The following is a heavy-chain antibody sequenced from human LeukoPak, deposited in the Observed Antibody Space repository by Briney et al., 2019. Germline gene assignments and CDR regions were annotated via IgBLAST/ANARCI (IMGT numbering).Heavy chain of an antibody. V-gene: IGHV4-39*07. Sequence: SETLSLTCTVSGGSISSSSYYRGWIRQPPGKGLEWIGSIYYSGSTYYNPSLKSRVTISVDTSKNQFSLKLSSVTAADTAVYYCARVGEFVYDSSGYSLAYWGQGTLVTVSS. CDR3: ARVGEFVYDSSGYSLAY. D-gene: IGHD3-22*01. CDR2: IYYSGST. J-gene: IGHJ4*02. CDR1: GGSISSSSYY.